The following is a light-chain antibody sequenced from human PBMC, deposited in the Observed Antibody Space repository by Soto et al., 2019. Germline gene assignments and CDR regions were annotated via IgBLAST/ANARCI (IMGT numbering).Light chain of an antibody. CDR3: QHYNNWPPYT. CDR1: QSVSSN. CDR2: GAF. V-gene: IGKV3-15*01. J-gene: IGKJ2*01. Sequence: EIVMTQSPATLSVSPGERVTLSCRASQSVSSNLAWYQQKPGQAPRLLIYGAFTRVTGIPARFSGSGSGTEFTLTISSLQSEDFAVYYCQHYNNWPPYTFGQGTKLEIK.